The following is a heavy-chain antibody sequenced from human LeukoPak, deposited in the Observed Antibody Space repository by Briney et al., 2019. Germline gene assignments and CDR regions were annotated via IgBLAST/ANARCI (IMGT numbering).Heavy chain of an antibody. CDR3: VVKTTPVAGTRGGFRLDPLSSWFDP. D-gene: IGHD6-19*01. CDR1: GGTFSSYA. J-gene: IGHJ5*02. V-gene: IGHV1-69*04. CDR2: IIPILGIA. Sequence: ASVKVSCKASGGTFSSYAISWVRQAPGQGLEWMGRIIPILGIANYAQKFQGRVTITADKSTSTAYMELSSLRSEDTAVYYCVVKTTPVAGTRGGFRLDPLSSWFDPWGQGTLVTVSS.